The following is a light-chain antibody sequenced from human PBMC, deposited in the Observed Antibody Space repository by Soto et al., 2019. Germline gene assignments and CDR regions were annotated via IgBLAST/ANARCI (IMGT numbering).Light chain of an antibody. J-gene: IGKJ1*01. Sequence: DIHMTQSRSTLSASVGDRVTITCRASQSLNMWLAWYQQKPGKAPNLLIYKTSSLESGVPSRFSGSGSGTEFTLTIRSLQPDDFATYYCQHWTDYSWTFGQGTKVEVK. V-gene: IGKV1-5*03. CDR1: QSLNMW. CDR3: QHWTDYSWT. CDR2: KTS.